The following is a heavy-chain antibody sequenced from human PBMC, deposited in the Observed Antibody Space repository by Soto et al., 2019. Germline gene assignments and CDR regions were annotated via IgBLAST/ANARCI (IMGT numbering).Heavy chain of an antibody. CDR1: GFTFSVYK. J-gene: IGHJ4*02. CDR2: ISNQGDTT. Sequence: GGSLRLSCSTSGFTFSVYKMHWVRQAPGKGLEYVSGISNQGDTTYYADSVKGRFTISRDNSKNTLYFQMSSLRPEDTAVYYCEAYYYLPFDFWGQGTKVTVSS. CDR3: EAYYYLPFDF. D-gene: IGHD1-26*01. V-gene: IGHV3-64D*06.